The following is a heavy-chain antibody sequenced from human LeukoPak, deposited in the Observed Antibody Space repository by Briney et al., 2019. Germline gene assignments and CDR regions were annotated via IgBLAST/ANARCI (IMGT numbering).Heavy chain of an antibody. J-gene: IGHJ4*02. CDR2: IYPGDSDT. V-gene: IGHV5-51*01. Sequence: GESLKISCKGSGYSFTSYWIGWVRQMPGKGLEWMGIIYPGDSDTRYSPSFQGQVTISADKSISTAYLQWSSLEASDTAMYYCARSSVGYSSSWYPHYWGQGTLVTVSS. CDR1: GYSFTSYW. CDR3: ARSSVGYSSSWYPHY. D-gene: IGHD6-13*01.